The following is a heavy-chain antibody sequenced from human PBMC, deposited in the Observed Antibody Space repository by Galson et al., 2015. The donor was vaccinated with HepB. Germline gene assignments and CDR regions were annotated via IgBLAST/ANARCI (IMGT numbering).Heavy chain of an antibody. J-gene: IGHJ5*01. CDR1: GGPISSRDYY. Sequence: LSLTCSVSGGPISSRDYYWTWIRQTPGKGLECIGFIYYSGTTYYNPSLKSRLTISIDTSKGQFFLKLTSVNVADTAVYYCARESTRAFDSWGQGTLVTVSS. CDR3: ARESTRAFDS. V-gene: IGHV4-30-4*08. D-gene: IGHD2-2*01. CDR2: IYYSGTT.